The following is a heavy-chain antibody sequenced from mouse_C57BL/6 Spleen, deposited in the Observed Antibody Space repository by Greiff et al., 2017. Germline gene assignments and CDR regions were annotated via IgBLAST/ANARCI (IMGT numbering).Heavy chain of an antibody. V-gene: IGHV5-9*01. CDR2: ISGGGGNT. Sequence: EVQLVESGGGLVKPGGSLKLSCAASGFTFSSYTMSWVRQTPEKRLAWVANISGGGGNTYYPDSVKGRFTISRDNAKNTLYLQMSSLRSEDTALYYCARPPYGSSHWYFCVWGTGTTVTVSS. CDR3: ARPPYGSSHWYFCV. D-gene: IGHD1-1*01. CDR1: GFTFSSYT. J-gene: IGHJ1*03.